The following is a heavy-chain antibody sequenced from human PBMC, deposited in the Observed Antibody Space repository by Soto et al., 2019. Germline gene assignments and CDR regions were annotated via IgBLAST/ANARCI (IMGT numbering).Heavy chain of an antibody. CDR1: GGSFSGYY. D-gene: IGHD6-6*01. CDR2: INHSGST. CDR3: QRGLVYSSSSKARNWFDP. V-gene: IGHV4-34*01. J-gene: IGHJ5*02. Sequence: PSETLSLTCAVYGGSFSGYYWSWIRQPPGKGLEWIGEINHSGSTNYNPSLKSRVTISVDTSKNQFSLKLSSVTAADTAVYYCQRGLVYSSSSKARNWFDPWGQGTLVTVSS.